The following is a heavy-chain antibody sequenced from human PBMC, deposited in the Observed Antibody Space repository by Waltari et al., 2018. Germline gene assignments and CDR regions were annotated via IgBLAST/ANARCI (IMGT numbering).Heavy chain of an antibody. CDR3: AKDRSWGSPDAFDI. CDR2: ISWNSGSI. J-gene: IGHJ3*02. Sequence: EVQLVESGGGLVQPGRSLRLSCAASGFTFDDYAMHWVRQAPGKGLEWVSGISWNSGSIGYADSVKGRFTISRDNAKNSLYLQMNSLRAEDTALYYCAKDRSWGSPDAFDIWGQGTMVTVS. V-gene: IGHV3-9*01. D-gene: IGHD7-27*01. CDR1: GFTFDDYA.